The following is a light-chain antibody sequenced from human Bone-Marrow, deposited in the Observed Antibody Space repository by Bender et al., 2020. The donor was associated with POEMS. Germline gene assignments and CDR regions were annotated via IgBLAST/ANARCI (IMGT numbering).Light chain of an antibody. V-gene: IGLV2-11*01. Sequence: QSALTQPRPVSGSPGQSVTISCTGTSSDVGDYNYVSWYQHHPGKAPKLMIYDVSKRPSGVPDRFSGSKSGNTASLTISGLQAEDEADYHCCSYAGSNTLVFGGGTKVTVL. CDR2: DVS. CDR1: SSDVGDYNY. J-gene: IGLJ3*02. CDR3: CSYAGSNTLV.